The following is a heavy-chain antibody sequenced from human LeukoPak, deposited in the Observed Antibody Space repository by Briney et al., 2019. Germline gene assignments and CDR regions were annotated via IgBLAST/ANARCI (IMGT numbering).Heavy chain of an antibody. D-gene: IGHD3-22*01. J-gene: IGHJ6*03. CDR2: IYYSGST. V-gene: IGHV4-39*07. CDR3: AGDRFDDSSGYYYHYYYYMDV. CDR1: GGSISSSSYY. Sequence: PSETLSLTCTVSGGSISSSSYYWGWIRQPPGKGLEWIGSIYYSGSTYYNPSLKSRVTISVDTSKNQFSLKLSSVTAADTAVYYCAGDRFDDSSGYYYHYYYYMDVWGKGTTVTVSS.